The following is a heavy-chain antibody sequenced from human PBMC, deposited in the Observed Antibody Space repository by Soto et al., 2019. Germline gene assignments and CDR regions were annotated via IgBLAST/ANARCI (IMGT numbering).Heavy chain of an antibody. CDR2: ISWNSDSI. CDR1: GFTFDDYA. D-gene: IGHD4-4*01. J-gene: IGHJ6*02. CDR3: ATGGGNSLHYGMDV. Sequence: EVQLVESGGGLVQPGRSLRLSCAASGFTFDDYAMHWVRQAPGKGLEWVSSISWNSDSIDYADSVKGRFTISRDNAKNSLYLQMNSLRAEDTALYYCATGGGNSLHYGMDVWGQGTTVTVSS. V-gene: IGHV3-9*01.